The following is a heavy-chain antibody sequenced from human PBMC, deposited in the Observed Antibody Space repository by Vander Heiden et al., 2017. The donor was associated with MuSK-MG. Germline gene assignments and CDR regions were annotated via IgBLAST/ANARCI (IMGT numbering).Heavy chain of an antibody. CDR1: GYIFTTHY. V-gene: IGHV1-2*02. Sequence: QVQLVQSGAEVKKPGASVKVSCKASGYIFTTHYIHWVRQAAGHGLEWIGWINPNSGATDYAQKVQGRVTMTRDTSISTAYMEVSGLISDDTAVYFCARVYIIVNSYYFDYWGQGTLVTLSS. J-gene: IGHJ4*02. D-gene: IGHD2-15*01. CDR3: ARVYIIVNSYYFDY. CDR2: INPNSGAT.